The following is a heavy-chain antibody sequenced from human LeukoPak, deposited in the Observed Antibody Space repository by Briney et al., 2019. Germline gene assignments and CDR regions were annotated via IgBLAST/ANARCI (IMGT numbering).Heavy chain of an antibody. J-gene: IGHJ3*02. V-gene: IGHV3-23*01. D-gene: IGHD1-26*01. CDR3: AKGRWELLTDAFDI. Sequence: GGSLRLSCAASGFTFSSYWMSWVRQAPGKGLEWVPGISGSGDSTKYADSVKGRFTISRDNSKNTLYLQMNSLRAEDTAVYYCAKGRWELLTDAFDIWGQGTMVTVSS. CDR2: ISGSGDST. CDR1: GFTFSSYW.